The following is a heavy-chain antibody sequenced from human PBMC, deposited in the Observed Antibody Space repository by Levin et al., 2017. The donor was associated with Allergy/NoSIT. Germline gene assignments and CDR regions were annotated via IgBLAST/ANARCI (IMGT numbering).Heavy chain of an antibody. CDR1: GYTFTSYG. D-gene: IGHD6-13*01. CDR2: ISAYNGNT. Sequence: GGSLRLSCKASGYTFTSYGISWVRQAPGQGLEWMGWISAYNGNTNYAQKLQGRVTMTTDTSTSTAYMELRSLRSDDTAVYYCARALAAAPTHNWFDPWGQGTLVTVSS. CDR3: ARALAAAPTHNWFDP. V-gene: IGHV1-18*01. J-gene: IGHJ5*02.